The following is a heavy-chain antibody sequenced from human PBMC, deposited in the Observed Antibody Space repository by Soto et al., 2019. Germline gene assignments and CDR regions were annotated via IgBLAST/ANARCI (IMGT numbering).Heavy chain of an antibody. J-gene: IGHJ4*02. CDR1: ADTFTSYY. V-gene: IGHV1-69*06. CDR2: IIPIFGTA. D-gene: IGHD3-22*01. CDR3: ATTLGWPYYDSSGYYYRTDY. Sequence: PSVKVSCKAPADTFTSYYIHWVRQAPGQGLEWMGGIIPIFGTANYAQKFQGRVTITADKSTSTAYMELSSLRSEDTAVYYCATTLGWPYYDSSGYYYRTDYWGQGTLVTVSS.